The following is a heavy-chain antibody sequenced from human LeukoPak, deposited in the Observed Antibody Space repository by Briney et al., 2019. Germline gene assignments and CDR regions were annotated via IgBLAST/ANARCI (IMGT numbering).Heavy chain of an antibody. CDR3: AKSGPATAIPLPYYYGMDV. CDR2: ISYDGSNK. D-gene: IGHD2-2*02. Sequence: PGGSLRLSCAASGFTFSSYGMHWVRQAPGKGLEWVAVISYDGSNKYYADSVKGRFTISRDNSKNTLYLQMNSLRAEDTAVYYCAKSGPATAIPLPYYYGMDVWGQGTTVTVSS. CDR1: GFTFSSYG. V-gene: IGHV3-30*18. J-gene: IGHJ6*02.